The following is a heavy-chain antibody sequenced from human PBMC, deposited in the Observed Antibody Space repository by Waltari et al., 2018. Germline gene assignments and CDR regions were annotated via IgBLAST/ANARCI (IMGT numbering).Heavy chain of an antibody. Sequence: QVHLVESGGGVVKPGGSLRLSCAGPGFNFNDAGIHWVRQAPGKGLEWLAVVSFEETTQYYADSVKGRFTISRDKSMNTVYLEMNSLRPDDTAMYYCASVTGTGYWGQGTLVTVSS. V-gene: IGHV3-30*03. CDR1: GFNFNDAG. CDR2: VSFEETTQ. CDR3: ASVTGTGY. J-gene: IGHJ4*02. D-gene: IGHD1-1*01.